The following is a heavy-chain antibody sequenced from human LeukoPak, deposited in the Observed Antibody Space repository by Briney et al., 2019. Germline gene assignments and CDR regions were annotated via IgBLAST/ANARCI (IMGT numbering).Heavy chain of an antibody. CDR2: ISWNSGSI. V-gene: IGHV3-9*01. J-gene: IGHJ6*03. CDR1: GFTFSSYA. D-gene: IGHD2-2*01. CDR3: AKDIVVVPAAISTYYYYYYYMDV. Sequence: GGSLRLSCAASGFTFSSYAMSWVRQAPGKGLEWVSGISWNSGSIGYADSVKGRFTISRDNAKNSLYLQMNSLRAEDTALYYCAKDIVVVPAAISTYYYYYYYMDVWGKGTTVTISS.